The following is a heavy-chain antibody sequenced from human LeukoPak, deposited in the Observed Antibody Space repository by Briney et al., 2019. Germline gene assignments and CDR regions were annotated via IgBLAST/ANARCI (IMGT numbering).Heavy chain of an antibody. CDR3: ARTSVAAAISPYYFDY. D-gene: IGHD2-2*02. V-gene: IGHV3-30*02. CDR2: IRYDGSNK. J-gene: IGHJ4*02. Sequence: GGSLRLSCAASGFTFSSYGMHWVRQAPGKGLEWVAFIRYDGSNKYYADSVKGRFTISRDNSKNTLYLQMNSLRAEDTAVYYCARTSVAAAISPYYFDYWGQGTLVTVSS. CDR1: GFTFSSYG.